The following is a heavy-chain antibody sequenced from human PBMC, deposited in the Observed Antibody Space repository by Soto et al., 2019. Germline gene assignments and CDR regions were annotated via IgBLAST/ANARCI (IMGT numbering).Heavy chain of an antibody. CDR3: VRLIILPYYYDSSGYQYYFDY. V-gene: IGHV5-10-1*01. D-gene: IGHD3-22*01. J-gene: IGHJ4*02. CDR1: GYSFTSYW. CDR2: IDPSDSYT. Sequence: PGESLKISCKGSGYSFTSYWISWVRQMPGKGLEWMGRIDPSDSYTNYSPFFQGHVTISADKSISTAFLQWSSLKASDTAMYYCVRLIILPYYYDSSGYQYYFDYWGQGTLVTVSS.